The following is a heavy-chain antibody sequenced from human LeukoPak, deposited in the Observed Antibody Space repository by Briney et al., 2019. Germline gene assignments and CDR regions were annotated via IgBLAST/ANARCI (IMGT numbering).Heavy chain of an antibody. V-gene: IGHV4-34*01. Sequence: SETLSLTCAVYGGSFSGYYWSWIRQPPGKGLEWIGEINHSGSTYYNPSLKSRVTISVDTSKNQFSLKLSSVTAADTAVYYCARDLEVGATLLDYWGQGTLVTVSS. CDR1: GGSFSGYY. D-gene: IGHD1-26*01. J-gene: IGHJ4*02. CDR3: ARDLEVGATLLDY. CDR2: INHSGST.